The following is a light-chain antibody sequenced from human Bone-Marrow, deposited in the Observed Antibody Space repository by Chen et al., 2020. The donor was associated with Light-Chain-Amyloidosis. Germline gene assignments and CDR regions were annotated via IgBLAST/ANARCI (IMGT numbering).Light chain of an antibody. J-gene: IGLJ3*02. Sequence: SYELTQPPSVSVSPGQTARITCSGDALAKQYGSWYQQKPGQAPVLAIYKDNERPSGIPERFSGSSSGTTVTLTISGVQAKDEADYYCQSADSSGTPWVFGGGTKLTVL. CDR2: KDN. V-gene: IGLV3-25*02. CDR1: ALAKQY. CDR3: QSADSSGTPWV.